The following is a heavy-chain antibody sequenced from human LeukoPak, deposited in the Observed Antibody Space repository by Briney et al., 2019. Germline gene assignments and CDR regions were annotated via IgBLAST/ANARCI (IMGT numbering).Heavy chain of an antibody. D-gene: IGHD3-22*01. V-gene: IGHV4-61*02. CDR1: GDSISSGDYY. J-gene: IGHJ3*02. CDR3: ARGPYSYDSSGAFDI. CDR2: ISSSGST. Sequence: SQTLSLTCTVSGDSISSGDYYWSWIRQPAGKGLEWIGRISSSGSTNYNPSLKSRVTISVGTSKNQFSLKLSSVTAADTAVYFCARGPYSYDSSGAFDIWGQGTVVTVSS.